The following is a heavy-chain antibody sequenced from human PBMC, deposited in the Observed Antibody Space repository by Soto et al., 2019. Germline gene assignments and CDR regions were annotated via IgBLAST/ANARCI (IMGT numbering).Heavy chain of an antibody. D-gene: IGHD3-3*01. CDR3: ARGLSGAWLEGAFDI. V-gene: IGHV1-8*02. CDR2: INPNSGNA. Sequence: ASVKVSCKASGDTFSSYDISWVPQATGQGLEWMGWINPNSGNADYAQKFQGRVTITANNSISTAYMELSSLRSEDTAVYYCARGLSGAWLEGAFDIWGRGTMVTVSS. CDR1: GDTFSSYD. J-gene: IGHJ3*02.